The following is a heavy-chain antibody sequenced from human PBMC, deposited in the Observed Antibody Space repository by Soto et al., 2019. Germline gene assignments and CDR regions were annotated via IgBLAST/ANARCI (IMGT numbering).Heavy chain of an antibody. CDR2: ISFTSTNI. V-gene: IGHV3-48*01. J-gene: IGHJ4*02. D-gene: IGHD6-13*01. CDR1: GFTFSSYG. Sequence: EVQLVESGGGLVQPGGSLRLSCTASGFTFSSYGMNWVRQAAGKGLEWVSYISFTSTNIHQADSVRRRFTISRDNAKNSLYLPMNSLGADDTGGYYCARGAAGNAYSWGQVVVVTVSS. CDR3: ARGAAGNAYS.